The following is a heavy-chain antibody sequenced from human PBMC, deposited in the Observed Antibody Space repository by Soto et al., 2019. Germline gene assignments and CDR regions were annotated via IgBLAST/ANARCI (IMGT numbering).Heavy chain of an antibody. V-gene: IGHV3-23*01. CDR2: ISGSGGST. D-gene: IGHD3-22*01. J-gene: IGHJ3*02. Sequence: PGGPLILSWASSGFNFSSYSVIWVRPAPGKGLEWVSAISGSGGSTYYADSVKGRFTISRDNSKNTLYLQMNSLRAEDTAVYYCAKALAHHSSGYDETDAFDIWGQGTMVT. CDR3: AKALAHHSSGYDETDAFDI. CDR1: GFNFSSYS.